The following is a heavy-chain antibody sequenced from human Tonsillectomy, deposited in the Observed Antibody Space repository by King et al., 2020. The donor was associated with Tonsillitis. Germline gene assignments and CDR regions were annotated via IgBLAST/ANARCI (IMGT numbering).Heavy chain of an antibody. CDR2: ISGSSSYI. Sequence: VQLVESGGGLVNPGGSLRLSCAASGFTFSSYSMNWVRQAPGKGLEWGSSISGSSSYIYYADSVKGRFTISRDNAKNSLYLQMNSLRAEDTAVYYCARDEAILERFDHWGQGTLVTVSS. CDR3: ARDEAILERFDH. CDR1: GFTFSSYS. V-gene: IGHV3-21*01. J-gene: IGHJ4*02. D-gene: IGHD1-1*01.